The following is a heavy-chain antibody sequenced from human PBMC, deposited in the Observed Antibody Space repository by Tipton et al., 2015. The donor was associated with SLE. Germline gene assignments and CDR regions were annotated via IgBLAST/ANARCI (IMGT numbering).Heavy chain of an antibody. Sequence: SLRLSCAASGFTFSSYSMNWVRQAPGKGLEWVAGISNTGLTTSSADSVKGRFTISRDNSKNSLHLQMNTLRADDTAVYYCARAPEGDLGGMDVWGQGTPVTVSS. D-gene: IGHD3-16*01. CDR2: ISNTGLTT. CDR1: GFTFSSYS. CDR3: ARAPEGDLGGMDV. J-gene: IGHJ6*02. V-gene: IGHV3-48*01.